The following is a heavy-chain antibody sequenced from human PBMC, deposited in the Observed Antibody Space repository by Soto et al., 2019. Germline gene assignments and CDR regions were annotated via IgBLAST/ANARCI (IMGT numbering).Heavy chain of an antibody. Sequence: QVQLVESGGGVVQPGRSLRLSCAASGFTFSSYGMHWVRQAPGKGLEWVAVIWYDGSNKYYADSVKGRFTISRDNSKNTLCLQMNSLRAEDTAVYYCARVVSLTEQWLAHLDYWGQGTLVTVSS. CDR2: IWYDGSNK. D-gene: IGHD6-19*01. J-gene: IGHJ4*02. V-gene: IGHV3-33*01. CDR1: GFTFSSYG. CDR3: ARVVSLTEQWLAHLDY.